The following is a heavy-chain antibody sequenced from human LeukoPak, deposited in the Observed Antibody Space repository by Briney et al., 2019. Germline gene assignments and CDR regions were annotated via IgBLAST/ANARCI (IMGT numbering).Heavy chain of an antibody. D-gene: IGHD3-10*01. Sequence: ASVKVSCKASGYTFTSYGISWVRQAPGQGLEWMGWINPNSGGTNYAQKFQGWVTMTRDTSISTAYMELSRLRSDDTAVYYCARELSGSLYYFDYWGQGTLVTVSS. CDR1: GYTFTSYG. CDR3: ARELSGSLYYFDY. J-gene: IGHJ4*02. V-gene: IGHV1-2*04. CDR2: INPNSGGT.